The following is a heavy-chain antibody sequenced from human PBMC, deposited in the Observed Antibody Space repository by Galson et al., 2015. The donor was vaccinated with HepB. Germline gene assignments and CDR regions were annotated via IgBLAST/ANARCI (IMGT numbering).Heavy chain of an antibody. D-gene: IGHD1-26*01. CDR1: GGSISSGGYY. CDR3: ARASEWELLIPAFDI. Sequence: TLSLTCTVSGGSISSGGYYWSWIRQHPGKGLEWIGYIYYSGSTYYNPSLKSRVTISVDTSKNQFSLKLSSATAADTAVYYCARASEWELLIPAFDIWGQGTMVTVSS. J-gene: IGHJ3*02. CDR2: IYYSGST. V-gene: IGHV4-31*03.